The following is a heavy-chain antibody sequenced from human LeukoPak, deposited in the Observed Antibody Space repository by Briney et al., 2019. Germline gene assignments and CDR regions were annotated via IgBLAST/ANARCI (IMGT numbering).Heavy chain of an antibody. CDR1: GGSISSSSYY. V-gene: IGHV4-39*01. CDR3: ARHPWARLRSMSFDY. CDR2: IYYSGST. D-gene: IGHD4-17*01. J-gene: IGHJ4*02. Sequence: SETLSLTCTVPGGSISSSSYYWGWIRQPPGKGLEWIGSIYYSGSTYYNPSLKSRVTISVDASKNQFSLKLSSVTAADTAVYYCARHPWARLRSMSFDYWGQGTLVTVSS.